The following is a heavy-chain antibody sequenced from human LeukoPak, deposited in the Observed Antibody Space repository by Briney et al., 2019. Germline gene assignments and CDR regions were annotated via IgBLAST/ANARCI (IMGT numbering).Heavy chain of an antibody. CDR2: IRYDGSNK. D-gene: IGHD3-9*01. Sequence: GGSLRLSCAASGFTFSSYGMHWVRQAPGKGLEWVAFIRYDGSNKYYADSVKGRFTISRDNPKNTLYLQMNSLRAEDTAVYYCAKGQSTYYDILTGYYDYYYYMDVWGKGTTVTVSS. CDR1: GFTFSSYG. CDR3: AKGQSTYYDILTGYYDYYYYMDV. J-gene: IGHJ6*03. V-gene: IGHV3-30*02.